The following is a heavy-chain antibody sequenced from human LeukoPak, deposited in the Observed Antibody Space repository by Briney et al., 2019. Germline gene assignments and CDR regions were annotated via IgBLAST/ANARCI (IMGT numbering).Heavy chain of an antibody. CDR3: ATSRYCGGDCYSRDFDY. Sequence: GESLKISCKGSGYSFISYWIGWVRQMPGKGLEWMGIIYPADSDTRYSPSFQGQVTISADKSINTAYLQWSSLKASDTAMYYCATSRYCGGDCYSRDFDYWGQGTLVTVSS. CDR2: IYPADSDT. CDR1: GYSFISYW. D-gene: IGHD2-21*02. J-gene: IGHJ4*02. V-gene: IGHV5-51*01.